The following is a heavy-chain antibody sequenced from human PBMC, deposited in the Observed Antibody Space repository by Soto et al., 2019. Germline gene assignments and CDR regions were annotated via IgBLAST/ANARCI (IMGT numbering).Heavy chain of an antibody. V-gene: IGHV3-23*01. J-gene: IGHJ3*02. Sequence: EVQLLESGGGLVQPGGSLRLSCAASGFTFSSYAMSWVRQAPGKGLEWVAAISGSGGSTYYADSVKGRFTISRDNSKNTLYLQLNRLSAEDTAVSYGAKDLSGSTCGDYRVGAFDIWGQGTMVTVSS. CDR1: GFTFSSYA. CDR2: ISGSGGST. D-gene: IGHD4-17*01. CDR3: AKDLSGSTCGDYRVGAFDI.